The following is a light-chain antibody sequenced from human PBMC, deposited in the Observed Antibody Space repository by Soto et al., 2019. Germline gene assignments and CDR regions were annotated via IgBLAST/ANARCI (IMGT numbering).Light chain of an antibody. CDR1: QSVSSY. J-gene: IGKJ2*01. V-gene: IGKV3-11*01. CDR2: GAS. CDR3: QHRGKWPRT. Sequence: EIVLTQSPATLSLSPGERATLSCRASQSVSSYLAWYQQKPGQVPRLLIYGASNRDTGIPARFSGSGSGTDFSLTISSLESEDFAVYYCQHRGKWPRTFGQGTKLEIK.